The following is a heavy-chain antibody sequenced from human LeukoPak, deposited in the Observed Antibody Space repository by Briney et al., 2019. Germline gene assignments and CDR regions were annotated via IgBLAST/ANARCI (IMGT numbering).Heavy chain of an antibody. Sequence: TGGSLRLSCAASGFPFTYYAMNWVRQAPGKGLEWVSGISGSGGSTYDADSVKGRFTISRDNSKNTLYLQMNSLRAEDTAVYYCAELGITMIGGVWGKGTTVTISS. CDR3: AELGITMIGGV. D-gene: IGHD3-10*02. CDR1: GFPFTYYA. J-gene: IGHJ6*04. V-gene: IGHV3-23*01. CDR2: ISGSGGST.